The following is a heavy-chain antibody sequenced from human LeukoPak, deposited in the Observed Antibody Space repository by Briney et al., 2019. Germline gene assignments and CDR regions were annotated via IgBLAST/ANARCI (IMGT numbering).Heavy chain of an antibody. CDR2: ISSSSSTI. CDR1: GFTFSSYS. D-gene: IGHD2-15*01. CDR3: AKEVVSMSFLAVYYGMDV. V-gene: IGHV3-48*01. Sequence: GGSLRLSCAASGFTFSSYSMNWVRQAPGKGLEWVSYISSSSSTIYYADSVKGRFTISRDNAKNSLYLQMNSLRAEDTAVYYCAKEVVSMSFLAVYYGMDVWGQGTTVTVSS. J-gene: IGHJ6*02.